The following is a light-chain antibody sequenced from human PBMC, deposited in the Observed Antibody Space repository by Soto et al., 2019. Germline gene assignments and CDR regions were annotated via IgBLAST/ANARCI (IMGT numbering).Light chain of an antibody. J-gene: IGKJ4*01. Sequence: IHLTQSPSSLSASVGDRVTITCRASQGISSYLAWYQQKPGKAPKLLIFAASTLQSGVPSRFSGSESGTDFTLTISSLQPEDFASYYCQQLNSDPLPFGGGTKVDIK. CDR2: AAS. CDR3: QQLNSDPLP. V-gene: IGKV1-9*01. CDR1: QGISSY.